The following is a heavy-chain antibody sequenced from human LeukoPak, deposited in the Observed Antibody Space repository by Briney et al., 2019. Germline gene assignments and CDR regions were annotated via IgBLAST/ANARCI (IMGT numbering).Heavy chain of an antibody. J-gene: IGHJ4*02. CDR3: AKDNSTTVTTKGGPRRSFDY. CDR1: GFTFSSYA. CDR2: ISGSGGTT. Sequence: GGSLRLSCAASGFTFSSYAMSWVRQAPGKGLDWVSVISGSGGTTYYADSVKGRFTISRDNSKNTLYLQMNSLRAEDTAIYYCAKDNSTTVTTKGGPRRSFDYWGLGTLVTVSS. V-gene: IGHV3-23*01. D-gene: IGHD4-17*01.